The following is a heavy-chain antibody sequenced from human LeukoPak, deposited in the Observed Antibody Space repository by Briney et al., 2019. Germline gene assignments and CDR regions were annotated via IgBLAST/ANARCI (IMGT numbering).Heavy chain of an antibody. J-gene: IGHJ4*02. CDR2: INPNSGGT. D-gene: IGHD3-22*01. V-gene: IGHV1-2*02. Sequence: GESLKISCKGSGYTFTGYYMHWVRQAPGQGLEWMGWINPNSGGTNYAQKFQGRVTMTRDTSISTAYMELSRLRSDDTAVYYCARDRALHYYDSSGPFDYWGQGTLVTVSS. CDR1: GYTFTGYY. CDR3: ARDRALHYYDSSGPFDY.